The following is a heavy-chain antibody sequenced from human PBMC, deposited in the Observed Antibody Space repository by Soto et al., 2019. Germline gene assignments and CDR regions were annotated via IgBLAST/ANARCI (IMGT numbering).Heavy chain of an antibody. V-gene: IGHV4-59*01. Sequence: XETLSLTCNVSGCSISNYYWTWVRQSPEKGLEWIGYMYYNGNINYNPSLKSRVTISIDTSKNQFSLTLKSVTAADTAVYYCASGGNWFDPWGQGILVTVSS. CDR2: MYYNGNI. D-gene: IGHD3-16*01. J-gene: IGHJ5*02. CDR1: GCSISNYY. CDR3: ASGGNWFDP.